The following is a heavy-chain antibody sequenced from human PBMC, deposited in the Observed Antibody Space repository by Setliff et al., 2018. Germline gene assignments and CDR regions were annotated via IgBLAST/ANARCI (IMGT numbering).Heavy chain of an antibody. D-gene: IGHD3-16*01. Sequence: ASVKVSCKTSGYSFISYYMYWVRQAPGQGLEWMGIINVSGGSASYAQKFQGRVTFTRDTSTSTLYMELSSLISEDTAVYYCARELRSPYWHLDSWGQGTQVTVSS. CDR3: ARELRSPYWHLDS. J-gene: IGHJ5*01. CDR1: GYSFISYY. CDR2: INVSGGSA. V-gene: IGHV1-46*01.